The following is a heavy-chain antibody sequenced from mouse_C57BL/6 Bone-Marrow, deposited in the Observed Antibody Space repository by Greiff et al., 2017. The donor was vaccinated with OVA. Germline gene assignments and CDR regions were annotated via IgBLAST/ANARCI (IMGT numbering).Heavy chain of an antibody. CDR2: IDPENGDT. Sequence: EVQLQQSGAELVRPGASVKLSCTASGFNIKDDYMHWVKQRPEQGLEWIGWIDPENGDTEYASKFQGQATLTADTSSTTDYLQLSSLTSEDTAVYSCTSYGNFDYWGQGTTLTVSS. D-gene: IGHD2-1*01. J-gene: IGHJ2*01. CDR3: TSYGNFDY. CDR1: GFNIKDDY. V-gene: IGHV14-4*01.